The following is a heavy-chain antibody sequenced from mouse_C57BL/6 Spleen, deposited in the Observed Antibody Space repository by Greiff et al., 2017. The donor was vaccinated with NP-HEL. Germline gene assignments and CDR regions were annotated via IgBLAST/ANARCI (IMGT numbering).Heavy chain of an antibody. Sequence: VQLQQPGAELVMPGASVKLSCKASGYTFTSYWMHWVKQRPGQGLEWIGEIDPSDSYTNYNQKFKGKSTLTVDKSSSTAYMQLSSLTSEDSAVYYCARRAYYYGDYYAMDYWGQGTSVTVSS. CDR1: GYTFTSYW. J-gene: IGHJ4*01. V-gene: IGHV1-69*01. CDR3: ARRAYYYGDYYAMDY. D-gene: IGHD1-1*01. CDR2: IDPSDSYT.